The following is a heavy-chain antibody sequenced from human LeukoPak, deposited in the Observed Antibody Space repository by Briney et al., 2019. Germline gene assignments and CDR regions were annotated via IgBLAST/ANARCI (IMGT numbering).Heavy chain of an antibody. CDR1: GFIFSSYA. V-gene: IGHV3-23*01. J-gene: IGHJ5*02. Sequence: GGSLRLSCAASGFIFSSYAMSWVRQAPGRGLEWVSAISGSGGSTYYADSVKGRFTISRDNSKNTLYLQMNSLRAEDTAVYYCALRGYSYGSHWFDLWGQGTLVTVSS. CDR2: ISGSGGST. D-gene: IGHD5-18*01. CDR3: ALRGYSYGSHWFDL.